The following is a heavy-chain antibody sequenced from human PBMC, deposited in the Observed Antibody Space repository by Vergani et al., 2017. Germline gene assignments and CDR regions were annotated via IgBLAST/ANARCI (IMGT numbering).Heavy chain of an antibody. V-gene: IGHV3-30*02. D-gene: IGHD1-7*01. CDR1: EFTFSNYA. CDR2: IRYDGRRR. J-gene: IGHJ4*02. Sequence: VQLLESGGGLVQPGGSLRLTCAASEFTFSNYAMNWVRQAPGKGLERVAFIRYDGRRRDYGDSVKGRFTISRANSNNMVYIQMNSLRPEDTAVYYCVKGKGTFENWGQGTLVTVSS. CDR3: VKGKGTFEN.